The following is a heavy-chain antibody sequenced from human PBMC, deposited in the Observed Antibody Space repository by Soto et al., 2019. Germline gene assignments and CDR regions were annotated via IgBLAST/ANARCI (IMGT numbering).Heavy chain of an antibody. D-gene: IGHD3-10*01. CDR2: IIPIFGTA. Sequence: SVKVSCKASGGTFSSYAISWVRQAPGQGLEWMGGIIPIFGTANYAQKFQGRVTITADESTSTAYMELSSLRSEDTAVYYCARVGHNDMVRGVTYYYYYGMDVWGQGTTVTVSS. V-gene: IGHV1-69*13. J-gene: IGHJ6*02. CDR3: ARVGHNDMVRGVTYYYYYGMDV. CDR1: GGTFSSYA.